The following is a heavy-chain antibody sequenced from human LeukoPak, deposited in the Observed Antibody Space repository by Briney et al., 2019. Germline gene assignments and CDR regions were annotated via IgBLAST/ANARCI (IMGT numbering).Heavy chain of an antibody. CDR3: ARSARKARGPRDYYYMDV. CDR2: IIPIFGTT. CDR1: GYTFTSYD. Sequence: GASVKVSCKASGYTFTSYDINWVRQATGQGLEWMGGIIPIFGTTNYAQKFQGRVTITTDESTSTAYMELSSLRSEDTAVYYCARSARKARGPRDYYYMDVWGKGTTVTVSS. V-gene: IGHV1-69*05. J-gene: IGHJ6*03. D-gene: IGHD3-10*01.